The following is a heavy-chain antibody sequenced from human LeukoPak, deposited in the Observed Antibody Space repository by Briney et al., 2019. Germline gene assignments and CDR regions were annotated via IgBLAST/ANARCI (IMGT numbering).Heavy chain of an antibody. CDR3: ARGGYYDSSGSFDY. J-gene: IGHJ4*02. V-gene: IGHV4-39*07. D-gene: IGHD3-22*01. CDR2: IYYSGST. CDR1: GGSISSSSYY. Sequence: SETLSLTCTVSGGSISSSSYYWGWIRQPPGKGLEWIGSIYYSGSTYYNPSLKSRVTISVDTSKNQFSLKLSSVTAADTAVYYCARGGYYDSSGSFDYWGQGTLVTVSS.